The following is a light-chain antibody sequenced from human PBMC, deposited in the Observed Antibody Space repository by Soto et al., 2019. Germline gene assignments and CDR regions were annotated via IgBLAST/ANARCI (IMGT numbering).Light chain of an antibody. CDR3: QQYRSSPFVMYT. J-gene: IGKJ2*01. Sequence: EIVLTQSPGTLSLSPGERATLSCRASQSVSSSYLAWYQQKPGQAPRLLIYGASSRATGIPDRFSGSGSGTYFTLTISRLKPEDFAVYYCQQYRSSPFVMYTFGQVTKLEIK. CDR1: QSVSSSY. V-gene: IGKV3-20*01. CDR2: GAS.